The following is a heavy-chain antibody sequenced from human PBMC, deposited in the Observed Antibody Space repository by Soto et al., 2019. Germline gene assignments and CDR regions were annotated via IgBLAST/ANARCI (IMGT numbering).Heavy chain of an antibody. CDR1: GFTVSSNY. Sequence: PGGALRLSCAASGFTVSSNYMSWVRQAPGKGLEWVSVIYSGGSTYYADSVKGRFTISRHNSKNTLYLQMGSLRAEDMAVYYCARGPGYYFDYWGQGTLVTVSS. V-gene: IGHV3-53*04. J-gene: IGHJ4*02. CDR2: IYSGGST. CDR3: ARGPGYYFDY.